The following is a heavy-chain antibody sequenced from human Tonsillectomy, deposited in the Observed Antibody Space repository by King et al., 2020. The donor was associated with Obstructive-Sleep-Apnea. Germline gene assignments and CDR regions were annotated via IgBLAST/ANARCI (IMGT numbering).Heavy chain of an antibody. Sequence: VQLVESGGGLVQPGGSLTLSCAASGFTFSSYAMSWVRQAPGKGLEWVSAIGGSGSSTYYADSVKCRFTISRDNSKNTLYLQMNSLRAEDTAVYYCAKYHYDILTGYYRGFFDYWGQGTLVTVSS. J-gene: IGHJ4*02. D-gene: IGHD3-9*01. CDR1: GFTFSSYA. CDR3: AKYHYDILTGYYRGFFDY. CDR2: IGGSGSST. V-gene: IGHV3-23*04.